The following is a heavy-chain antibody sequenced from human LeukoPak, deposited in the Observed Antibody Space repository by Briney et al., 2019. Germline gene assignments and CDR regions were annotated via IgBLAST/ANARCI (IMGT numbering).Heavy chain of an antibody. V-gene: IGHV3-21*01. J-gene: IGHJ3*02. CDR2: ISSSSSYI. CDR3: AREGKQWLTPDAFDI. CDR1: GFTFSSYS. D-gene: IGHD6-19*01. Sequence: GGSLRLSCAASGFTFSSYSMNWVRQAPGKGLEWVSSISSSSSYIYYADSVKGRFTISRDNAKNSLYLQMNSLRAEDTAVYYCAREGKQWLTPDAFDIWGQGTMVTVSS.